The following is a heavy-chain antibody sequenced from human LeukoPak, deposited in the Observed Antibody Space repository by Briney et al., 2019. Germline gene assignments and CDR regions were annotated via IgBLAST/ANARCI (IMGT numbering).Heavy chain of an antibody. V-gene: IGHV3-30*02. D-gene: IGHD3-22*01. CDR1: GFTFSSYG. CDR2: IRYDGSKK. J-gene: IGHJ4*02. CDR3: ARDRHRYNYDSSGYPPY. Sequence: PGGSLRLSCAASGFTFSSYGMHWVRQAPGKGLEGVAFIRYDGSKKYYEDSVKGRFTISRDNAKTSLYLQMNILRAEDTAVYSCARDRHRYNYDSSGYPPYWGQGTLVTVSS.